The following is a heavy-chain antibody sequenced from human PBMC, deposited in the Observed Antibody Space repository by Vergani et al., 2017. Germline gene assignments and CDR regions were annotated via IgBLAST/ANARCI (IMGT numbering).Heavy chain of an antibody. Sequence: EVQLVESGGGLVQPGRSLRLSCAASGFTFDDYAMHLVRQAPGKGLEWVSGISWNSGSLGYADSVKGRFTISRDNAKNSLYLQMNSLRAEDTALYYCAKDGSGYAYYFDYWGQGTLVTVSS. V-gene: IGHV3-9*01. D-gene: IGHD3-22*01. CDR2: ISWNSGSL. CDR1: GFTFDDYA. J-gene: IGHJ4*02. CDR3: AKDGSGYAYYFDY.